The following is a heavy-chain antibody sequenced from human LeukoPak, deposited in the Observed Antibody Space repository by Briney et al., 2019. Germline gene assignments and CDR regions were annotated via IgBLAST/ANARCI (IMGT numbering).Heavy chain of an antibody. J-gene: IGHJ6*04. CDR1: GFTFSNYA. CDR3: AELGITMIGGV. V-gene: IGHV3-23*01. D-gene: IGHD3-10*02. Sequence: GRSLRLSCAASGFTFSNYAMRWVRQAPGKGLEWVSGISGSGDSTYYADSVKGRFTISRDNSKNTLYLQMNSLRAEDTAVYYCAELGITMIGGVWGKGTTVTISS. CDR2: ISGSGDST.